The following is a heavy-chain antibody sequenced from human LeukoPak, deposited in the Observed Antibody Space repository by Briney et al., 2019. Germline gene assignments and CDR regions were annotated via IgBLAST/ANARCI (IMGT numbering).Heavy chain of an antibody. J-gene: IGHJ4*02. CDR1: GFTFSSYA. V-gene: IGHV3-64D*09. CDR3: VPHYDILTGSYYCAY. Sequence: PGGSLRLSCSASGFTFSSYAMHWVRQAPGKGLEYVSAISSNGGSTYYADSVKGRFTISRDNSKNTLYLQMSSLGAEDTAVYYCVPHYDILTGSYYCAYWGQGTLVTVSS. CDR2: ISSNGGST. D-gene: IGHD3-9*01.